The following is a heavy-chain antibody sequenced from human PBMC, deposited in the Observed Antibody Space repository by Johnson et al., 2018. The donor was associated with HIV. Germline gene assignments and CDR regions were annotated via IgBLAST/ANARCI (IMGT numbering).Heavy chain of an antibody. CDR3: AKGLYYGGSGDYAFDM. J-gene: IGHJ3*02. Sequence: QVQLVESGGGVVQPGGSLRLSCAASGFTFSSYGMHWVRQAPGKGLEWVAFIRYDEADKYYAASVKVRFTISRDNSKNTVYLQMSGLRVEDTAVYYCAKGLYYGGSGDYAFDMWGQGTMVTVSS. CDR1: GFTFSSYG. CDR2: IRYDEADK. V-gene: IGHV3-30*02. D-gene: IGHD2-21*01.